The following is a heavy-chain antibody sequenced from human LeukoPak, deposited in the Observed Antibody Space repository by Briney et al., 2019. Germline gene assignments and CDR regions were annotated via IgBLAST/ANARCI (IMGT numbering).Heavy chain of an antibody. Sequence: PSETLSLTCTVSGGSVSTINSYWGWIRQPPGKGLEWIGNVYYSGRANYSPSLKSRVTMSVDTSKNRFSLKMTSVTAADTAVYFCARLRKGRYFDCFFEYWGQGTLGTLSS. CDR3: ARLRKGRYFDCFFEY. CDR2: VYYSGRA. V-gene: IGHV4-39*02. CDR1: GGSVSTINSY. D-gene: IGHD3-9*01. J-gene: IGHJ4*02.